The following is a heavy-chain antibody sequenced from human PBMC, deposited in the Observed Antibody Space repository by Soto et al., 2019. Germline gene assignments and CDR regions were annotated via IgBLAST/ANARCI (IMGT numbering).Heavy chain of an antibody. V-gene: IGHV4-39*01. J-gene: IGHJ5*02. Sequence: SETLSLTCTVSGGSISSSSYYWGWIRQPPGKGLEWIGSIYYSGSTYYNPSLKSRVTISVDTSKNQFSLKLSSVTAADTAVYYCARPFLPPRGLVVVPAMSWSDNWFDPWGQGTLVTVSS. CDR3: ARPFLPPRGLVVVPAMSWSDNWFDP. D-gene: IGHD2-2*01. CDR1: GGSISSSSYY. CDR2: IYYSGST.